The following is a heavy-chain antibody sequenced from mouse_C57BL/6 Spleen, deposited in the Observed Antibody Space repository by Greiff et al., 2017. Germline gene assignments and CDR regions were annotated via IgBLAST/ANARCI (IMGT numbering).Heavy chain of an antibody. CDR1: GYAFSSSW. J-gene: IGHJ3*01. CDR3: ARHGDYGRGLAFGY. V-gene: IGHV1-82*01. Sequence: VQLQQSGAELVKPGASVKLSCKASGYAFSSSWMNWVKQRPGQGLEWIGRIYPGGGDTNYNGKFKGKATLTADKSSSTAYMQLSSLTSEDSAVYYCARHGDYGRGLAFGYWGQGTLVTVSA. CDR2: IYPGGGDT. D-gene: IGHD2-4*01.